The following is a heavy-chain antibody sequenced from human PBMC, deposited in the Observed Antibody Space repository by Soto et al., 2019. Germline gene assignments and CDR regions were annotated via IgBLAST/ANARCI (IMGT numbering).Heavy chain of an antibody. CDR2: ISAYNGNT. CDR1: GYTFTSYG. Sequence: ASVKVSCKASGYTFTSYGISWVRPDPGQGLEWMGWISAYNGNTNYAQKLQGRVTMTTDTSTGTAYMELRSLRSDDTAVYYCARDRIAAAGTEFLDYWGQGTLVTVSS. CDR3: ARDRIAAAGTEFLDY. J-gene: IGHJ4*02. V-gene: IGHV1-18*01. D-gene: IGHD6-13*01.